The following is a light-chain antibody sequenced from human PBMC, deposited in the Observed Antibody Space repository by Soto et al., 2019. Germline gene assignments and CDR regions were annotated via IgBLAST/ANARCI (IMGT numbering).Light chain of an antibody. CDR2: DAS. V-gene: IGKV1-5*01. CDR1: QSISNW. Sequence: DSQMTKSPSTLSAFVGDRVTITCRASQSISNWLAWYQQKPGTAPKILIYDASTLESGVPSRFSGSGSGTEFSLTISRLQPEDFATYYCQQYDTNPKTFGQGTKVDIK. J-gene: IGKJ1*01. CDR3: QQYDTNPKT.